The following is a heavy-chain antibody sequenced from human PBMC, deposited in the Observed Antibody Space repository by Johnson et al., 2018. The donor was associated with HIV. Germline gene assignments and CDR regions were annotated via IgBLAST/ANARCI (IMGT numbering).Heavy chain of an antibody. J-gene: IGHJ3*02. Sequence: VQLVESGGGLVQPGGSLRLSCAASGFAFRTYWMVWVRQVPGKRPVWVARIYNDGSRTTYAASVRGRFTISRDNAKYTVDLQMNSLRAEDTAVYYCAKDLSHYEYVWGSYPNGFDIWGQGTMVSVSS. V-gene: IGHV3-74*03. CDR3: AKDLSHYEYVWGSYPNGFDI. CDR1: GFAFRTYW. CDR2: IYNDGSRT. D-gene: IGHD3-16*02.